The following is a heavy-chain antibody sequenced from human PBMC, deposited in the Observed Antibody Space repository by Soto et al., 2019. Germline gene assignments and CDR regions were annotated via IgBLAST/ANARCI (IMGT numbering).Heavy chain of an antibody. Sequence: ASVKVSCKTSGFIFRSSAVQWVRQARGQRLEWMGRISAYNGNTNYAQKLQGRVTMTTDTSTSTAYMELRSLRSDDTAVYYCARDFYSSSWYGDYWGQGTLVTVSS. CDR3: ARDFYSSSWYGDY. V-gene: IGHV1-18*01. D-gene: IGHD6-13*01. J-gene: IGHJ4*02. CDR1: GFIFRSSA. CDR2: ISAYNGNT.